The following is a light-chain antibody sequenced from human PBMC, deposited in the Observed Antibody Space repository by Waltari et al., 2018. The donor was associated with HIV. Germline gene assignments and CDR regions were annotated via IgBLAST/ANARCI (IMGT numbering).Light chain of an antibody. J-gene: IGLJ2*01. CDR2: EVS. Sequence: GTSSDFGSYNLVSWYQQHPGKAPTLMIYEVSKRPSGVSDRFSGSKSGNTASLTISGLQAEDEADYHCCSYAGSGGPVVFGGGTKLTVL. CDR1: SSDFGSYNL. V-gene: IGLV2-23*02. CDR3: CSYAGSGGPVV.